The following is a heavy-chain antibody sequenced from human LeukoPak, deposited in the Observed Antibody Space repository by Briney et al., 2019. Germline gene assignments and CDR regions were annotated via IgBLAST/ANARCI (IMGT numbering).Heavy chain of an antibody. V-gene: IGHV3-64*04. CDR1: GFVFSIYT. CDR2: ISGSGNGFSI. CDR3: ARFGLVGATEAFDI. D-gene: IGHD1-26*01. J-gene: IGHJ3*02. Sequence: GGSLRLSCSASGFVFSIYTMYWVRQAPGKGPEYVSTISGSGNGFSIYYADSVKGRFTISRDNAKNSLYLQMNSLRAEDTAVYYCARFGLVGATEAFDIWGQGTMVTVSS.